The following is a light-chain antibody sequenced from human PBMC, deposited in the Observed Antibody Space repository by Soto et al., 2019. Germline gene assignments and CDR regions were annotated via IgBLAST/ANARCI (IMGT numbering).Light chain of an antibody. CDR1: QSISNW. V-gene: IGKV1-5*03. J-gene: IGKJ2*01. Sequence: DIQMTQSPSTLSASVGDRVTITCRASQSISNWLAWYQQKPGKAPKLLIYKASSLESGVPSRFSGSGSGTEFTLTISSLQPDDFATYYCQQYNSYPYTFGQGTRLEIK. CDR2: KAS. CDR3: QQYNSYPYT.